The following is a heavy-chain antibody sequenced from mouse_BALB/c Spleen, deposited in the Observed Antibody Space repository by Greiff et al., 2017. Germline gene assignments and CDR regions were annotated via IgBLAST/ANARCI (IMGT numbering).Heavy chain of an antibody. V-gene: IGHV6-6*02. J-gene: IGHJ1*01. CDR2: IRLKSNNYAT. CDR1: GFTFSNYW. CDR3: TRPITTVVAPDWYFDV. D-gene: IGHD1-1*01. Sequence: EVKLVESGGGLVQPGGSMKLSCVASGFTFSNYWMNWVRQSPEKGLEWVAEIRLKSNNYATHYAESVKGRFTISRDDSKSSVYLQMNNLRAEDTGIYYCTRPITTVVAPDWYFDVWGAGTTVTVAS.